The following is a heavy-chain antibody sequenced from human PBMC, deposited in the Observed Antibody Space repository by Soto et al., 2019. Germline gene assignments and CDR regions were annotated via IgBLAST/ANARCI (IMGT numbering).Heavy chain of an antibody. CDR2: IYYTGIT. Sequence: SQTMSLRCSVAWGNSTDNCWPCIRQKKGKGLEWVGYIYYTGITNYNPSLKRRVTISLDRSKNQFSLKLDSVTAADTAVYYCARALDYDFCGGRNYCHTWRQGPLVTVSS. J-gene: IGHJ5*02. V-gene: IGHV4-59*01. D-gene: IGHD3-3*01. CDR1: WGNSTDNC. CDR3: ARALDYDFCGGRNYCHT.